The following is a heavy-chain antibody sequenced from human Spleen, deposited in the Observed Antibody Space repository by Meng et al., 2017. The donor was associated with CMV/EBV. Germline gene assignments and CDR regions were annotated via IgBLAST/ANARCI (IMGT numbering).Heavy chain of an antibody. CDR2: IIPIFGTA. CDR1: YA. D-gene: IGHD2-15*01. Sequence: YAIRWVRQAHGQGLEWMGGIIPIFGTANYAQKFQGRVTITTDESTSTAYMELSSLRSEDTAVYYCARGGGETYCSGGSCYRPYNWFDPWGQGTLVTVSS. V-gene: IGHV1-69*05. J-gene: IGHJ5*02. CDR3: ARGGGETYCSGGSCYRPYNWFDP.